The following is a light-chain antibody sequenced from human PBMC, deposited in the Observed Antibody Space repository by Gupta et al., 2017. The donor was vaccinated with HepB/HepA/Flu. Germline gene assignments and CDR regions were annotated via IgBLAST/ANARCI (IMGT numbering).Light chain of an antibody. CDR2: DVN. Sequence: QSALTQPASVSGSPGQSIAISCTGTSSDIGAYNSVSWYQQHPGKAPQLIIYDVNNRPSGVSNRFSGSKSGNTAFLIXSXLQAEDXADYFCGSYTRSSTWLFGGGTKVTVL. J-gene: IGLJ2*01. CDR1: SSDIGAYNS. CDR3: GSYTRSSTWL. V-gene: IGLV2-14*03.